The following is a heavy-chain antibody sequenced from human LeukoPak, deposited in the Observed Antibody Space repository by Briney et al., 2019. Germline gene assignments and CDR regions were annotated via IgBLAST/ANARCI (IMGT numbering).Heavy chain of an antibody. V-gene: IGHV1-69*13. CDR2: IIPIFGTA. J-gene: IGHJ6*03. CDR1: GGTFSSYA. CDR3: ARVQWLDYYYYMDV. Sequence: AASVKVSCKASGGTFSSYAISWVRQAPGQGLEWMGGIIPIFGTANYAQKFQGRVTITADESTSTAYMELSSLRSEDTAVYYCARVQWLDYYYYMDVWGKGTTVTVSS. D-gene: IGHD3-22*01.